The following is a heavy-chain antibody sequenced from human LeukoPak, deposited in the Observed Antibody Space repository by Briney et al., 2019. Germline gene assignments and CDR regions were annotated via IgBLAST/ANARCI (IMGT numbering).Heavy chain of an antibody. Sequence: GGSLTLSCAASGVTFSSYSRNWVRHPPPKGLGWVSSISSSSSYIYYADSLKGRFTISRDNAKNTLYLQMNSLRAEDTAVYYCAREALEWSPPDIWGQGTTVTVSS. V-gene: IGHV3-21*01. CDR1: GVTFSSYS. CDR2: ISSSSSYI. D-gene: IGHD3-3*01. J-gene: IGHJ3*02. CDR3: AREALEWSPPDI.